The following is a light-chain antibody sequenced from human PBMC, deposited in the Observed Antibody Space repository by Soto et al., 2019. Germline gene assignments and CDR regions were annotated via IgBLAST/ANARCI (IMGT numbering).Light chain of an antibody. CDR1: SSNVGSNS. Sequence: QSVLTQPPSASGTPGQRVTISCSGTSSNVGSNSVSWYHHLPGTAPKLLIYNSDQRPSGVPDRFSGSKSDTSASLAISGLQSDDEADYYCAALDDSLNSPLFGGGTKLTVL. J-gene: IGLJ2*01. CDR3: AALDDSLNSPL. V-gene: IGLV1-44*01. CDR2: NSD.